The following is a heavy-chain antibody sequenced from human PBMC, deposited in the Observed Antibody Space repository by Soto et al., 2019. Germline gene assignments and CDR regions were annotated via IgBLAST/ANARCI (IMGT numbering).Heavy chain of an antibody. CDR1: GGTFSSYA. V-gene: IGHV1-69*13. Sequence: SVKVSCKASGGTFSSYAISWVLQAPGQGLEWMGGIIPIFGTANYAQKFQGRVTITADECTSTAYMELSSLRSEDTAVYYCASQYYDFWSGYYPPITYYCMAVSGHGNTATASS. J-gene: IGHJ6*01. D-gene: IGHD3-3*01. CDR3: ASQYYDFWSGYYPPITYYCMAV. CDR2: IIPIFGTA.